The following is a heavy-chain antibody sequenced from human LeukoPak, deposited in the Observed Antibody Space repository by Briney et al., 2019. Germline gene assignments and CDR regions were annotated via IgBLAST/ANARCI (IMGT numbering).Heavy chain of an antibody. CDR1: GGSFRGYY. V-gene: IGHV4-34*01. CDR2: INHSGST. CDR3: ARSPRIQLWLRHAFDI. Sequence: SETLSLTCAVYGGSFRGYYWSWIRQPPGKGLEWIGEINHSGSTNYNPSLKSRVTISVDTSKNQFSLKLSSVTAADTAVYYCARSPRIQLWLRHAFDIWGQGTMVTVSS. J-gene: IGHJ3*02. D-gene: IGHD5-18*01.